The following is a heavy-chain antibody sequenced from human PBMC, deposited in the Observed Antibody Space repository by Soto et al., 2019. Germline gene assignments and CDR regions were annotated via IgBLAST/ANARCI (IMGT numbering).Heavy chain of an antibody. CDR2: ISSEGAST. J-gene: IGHJ4*02. Sequence: GGFLRLSCSVSGFIFRSYAMHWVRQAPGKGLEYVASISSEGASTYYADSVKGRFIISRDNSKNTLYLQMSSLRAEDTAVYYCVKDRYVDYWGQGILVTVSS. CDR1: GFIFRSYA. CDR3: VKDRYVDY. V-gene: IGHV3-64D*06.